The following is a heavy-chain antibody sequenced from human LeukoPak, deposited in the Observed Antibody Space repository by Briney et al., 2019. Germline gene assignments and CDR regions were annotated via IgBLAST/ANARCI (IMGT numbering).Heavy chain of an antibody. V-gene: IGHV3-23*01. CDR2: ISGSGDST. CDR1: KFNFA. Sequence: GESLRLSCAASKFNFAMSWVRQTAGTRLEWVSAISGSGDSTFYADSVKGRFTISRDNSKNTLYLQMKSLRVEDTATYYCAKGDLASSSFFDVWGQGTLVTVSS. J-gene: IGHJ4*02. CDR3: AKGDLASSSFFDV. D-gene: IGHD6-6*01.